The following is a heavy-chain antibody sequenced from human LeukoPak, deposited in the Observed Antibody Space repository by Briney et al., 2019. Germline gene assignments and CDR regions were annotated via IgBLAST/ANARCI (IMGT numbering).Heavy chain of an antibody. Sequence: PGGSLRLSCAASGFTFSSYSMNWVRQAPGKGLEWVSSISSSSSYIYYAGSVKGRFTISRDNAKNSLYLQMNSLRAEDTAVYYCARGKEMATINYWGQGTLVTVSS. CDR2: ISSSSSYI. CDR1: GFTFSSYS. D-gene: IGHD5-24*01. V-gene: IGHV3-21*01. J-gene: IGHJ4*02. CDR3: ARGKEMATINY.